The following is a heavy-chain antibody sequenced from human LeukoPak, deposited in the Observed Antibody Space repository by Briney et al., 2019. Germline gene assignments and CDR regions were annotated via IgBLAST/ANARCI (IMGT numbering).Heavy chain of an antibody. J-gene: IGHJ4*02. D-gene: IGHD2-15*01. Sequence: PGGSLRLSCAASGFTFNSYSMYWVRQAPGKGLEWVSSISPSSSYIYYADSVKGRFTVSRDNAKNSLYLQMNSLRAEDTAVYYCARGCGGNCYLNDYWGQGTLVTVSS. CDR2: ISPSSSYI. V-gene: IGHV3-21*01. CDR3: ARGCGGNCYLNDY. CDR1: GFTFNSYS.